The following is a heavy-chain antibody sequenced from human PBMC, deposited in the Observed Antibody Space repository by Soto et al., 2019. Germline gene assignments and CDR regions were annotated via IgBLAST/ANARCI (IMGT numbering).Heavy chain of an antibody. CDR3: AKVQFFYYGMDV. J-gene: IGHJ6*02. V-gene: IGHV4-4*07. CDR2: VYSSGSTSGST. Sequence: LSLTCTVAGVSISSYYWSWIRQPAGKGLEWIGRVYSSGSTSGSTDYNPSLKSRVTMSVDTSKNQFSLKLSSVTAADTAVYFCAKVQFFYYGMDVWGQGTTGHRLL. CDR1: GVSISSYY.